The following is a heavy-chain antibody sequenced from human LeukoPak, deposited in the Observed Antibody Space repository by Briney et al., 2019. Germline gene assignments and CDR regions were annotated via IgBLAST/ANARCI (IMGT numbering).Heavy chain of an antibody. D-gene: IGHD4-23*01. Sequence: GGSLRLSCAASGFTFSDYYMSWIRQAPGKGLEWVSYIISSVGTIYYADSVKGRFTISRDNAKNSLYLQINSLRAEDTAVYYCARVLGNPAAFDIWGQGTMVTVSS. CDR1: GFTFSDYY. CDR2: IISSVGTI. V-gene: IGHV3-11*04. J-gene: IGHJ3*02. CDR3: ARVLGNPAAFDI.